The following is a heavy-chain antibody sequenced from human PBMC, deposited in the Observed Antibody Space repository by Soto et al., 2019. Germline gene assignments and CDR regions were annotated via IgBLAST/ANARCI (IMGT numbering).Heavy chain of an antibody. CDR2: IYYSGSI. CDR3: ARSRLWEQHFDS. V-gene: IGHV4-31*02. CDR1: GVAISSGDCY. J-gene: IGHJ4*02. D-gene: IGHD1-26*01. Sequence: TLSLTSPVSGVAISSGDCYWSWIRQPPGKGLEWIGYIYYSGSIFYNPFLKSRASISAHSSKKQFSLKLSSVTAADTAVYYCARSRLWEQHFDSWGRGTLVTGSS.